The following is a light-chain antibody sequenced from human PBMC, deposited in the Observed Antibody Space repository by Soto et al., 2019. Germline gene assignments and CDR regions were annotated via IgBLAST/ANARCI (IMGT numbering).Light chain of an antibody. J-gene: IGLJ1*01. CDR3: NSYTSSSSYV. Sequence: QSALTQPASVSGSPGQSITISCTGTSSDVGAYQYVSWYQQYPGKAPKLMIYDVSNRPSGVSNRFPGSKSGNTASLTISGLQAEDEADYYCNSYTSSSSYVFGTGTKVTVL. V-gene: IGLV2-14*01. CDR2: DVS. CDR1: SSDVGAYQY.